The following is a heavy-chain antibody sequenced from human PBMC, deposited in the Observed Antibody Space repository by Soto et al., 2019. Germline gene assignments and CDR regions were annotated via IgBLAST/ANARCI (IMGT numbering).Heavy chain of an antibody. Sequence: QVQLVQSGAEVKKPGSSVKVSCKASGGTFSSYAISWVRQAPGKGLEWMGGIIPIFGTANYAQKFQGRVTXXADESTSTAYLALSSMTSEDTAVYYCATGGDSFLSRCCFDHWGQGALVTVSS. CDR2: IIPIFGTA. CDR3: ATGGDSFLSRCCFDH. CDR1: GGTFSSYA. V-gene: IGHV1-69*12. J-gene: IGHJ5*02. D-gene: IGHD2-21*02.